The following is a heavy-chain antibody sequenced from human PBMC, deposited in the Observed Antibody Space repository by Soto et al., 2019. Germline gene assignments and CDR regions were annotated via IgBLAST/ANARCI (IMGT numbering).Heavy chain of an antibody. CDR3: AKGGSCSGGSCYSLDLRVYYYYYGMDV. J-gene: IGHJ6*02. CDR2: ISGSGGST. CDR1: GFTFSSYA. V-gene: IGHV3-23*01. D-gene: IGHD2-15*01. Sequence: GGSLRLSCAASGFTFSSYAMSWVRQAPGKGLEWVSAISGSGGSTYYADSVKGRFTISRDNSKNTLYLQMNSLRAEDTAVYYCAKGGSCSGGSCYSLDLRVYYYYYGMDVWGQGTTVTVSS.